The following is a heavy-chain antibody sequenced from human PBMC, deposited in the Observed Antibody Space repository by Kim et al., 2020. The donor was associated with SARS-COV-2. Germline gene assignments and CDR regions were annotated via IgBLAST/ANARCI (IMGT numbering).Heavy chain of an antibody. CDR1: GFTFSSYA. CDR2: ISYDGSYK. D-gene: IGHD2-15*01. J-gene: IGHJ6*02. CDR3: ARDWRDCSGGSCSVWVYFYYSGMDV. V-gene: IGHV3-30*04. Sequence: GGSLRLSCAASGFTFSSYAMHWVRQAPGKGLEWVAVISYDGSYKYYADSVKGRFTISRDNSKNTLYLQMNSLRAQDTAVYYCARDWRDCSGGSCSVWVYFYYSGMDVWGQGTTVTVSS.